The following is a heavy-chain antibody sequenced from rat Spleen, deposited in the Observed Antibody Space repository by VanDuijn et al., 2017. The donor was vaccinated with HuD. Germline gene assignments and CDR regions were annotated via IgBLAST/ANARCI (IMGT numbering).Heavy chain of an antibody. J-gene: IGHJ3*01. CDR1: GFTFSNYD. CDR2: ISTSGGST. Sequence: EVQLVESGGGLVQPGRSLKLSCAASGFTFSNYDMAWVRQAPTKGLEWVASISTSGGSTYYRDSVKGRFTISRNNAKSTLYLQMDSLRSEDTSTYYWARHALPGYNPFAYWGQGTLVTVSS. D-gene: IGHD1-4*01. CDR3: ARHALPGYNPFAY. V-gene: IGHV5S23*01.